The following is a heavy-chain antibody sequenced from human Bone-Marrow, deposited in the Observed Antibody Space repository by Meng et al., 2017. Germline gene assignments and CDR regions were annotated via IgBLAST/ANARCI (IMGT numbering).Heavy chain of an antibody. CDR3: ARGARVAGTDY. CDR2: INHSGST. Sequence: HVSLPPWGAGLLKPSEPLSLTCAVDGGSFCGYYWSWIRQPPGKGLEWIGEINHSGSTNYNPSLKSRVTISVDTSKNQFSLKLSSVTAADTAVYYCARGARVAGTDYWGQGTLVTVSS. CDR1: GGSFCGYY. J-gene: IGHJ4*02. D-gene: IGHD6-19*01. V-gene: IGHV4-34*01.